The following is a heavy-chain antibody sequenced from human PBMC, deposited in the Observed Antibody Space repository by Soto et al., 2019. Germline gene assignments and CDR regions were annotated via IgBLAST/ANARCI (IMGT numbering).Heavy chain of an antibody. J-gene: IGHJ4*02. D-gene: IGHD6-19*01. Sequence: SETLSLTCTVSGGSISSYYWSWIRQPPGKGLEWIGYISYSGSTNYNPSLKSRVTISVDTSNNQFSLKLSSVTAADTAVYYCARDRYSSGWVDYWGQGTLVT. CDR3: ARDRYSSGWVDY. CDR1: GGSISSYY. CDR2: ISYSGST. V-gene: IGHV4-59*01.